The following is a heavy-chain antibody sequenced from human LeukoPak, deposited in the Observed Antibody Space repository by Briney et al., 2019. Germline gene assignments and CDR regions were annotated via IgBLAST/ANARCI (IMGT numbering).Heavy chain of an antibody. V-gene: IGHV1-24*01. Sequence: ASVKVSCKVSGYTLTELSMHWVRQAPGKGLEWMGGFDPEDGETIYAQKFQGRVTMTEDTSTDTAYMELSSLRSEDTAVYYCATSPQVWDPYCFDYWGQGTLVTVSS. CDR3: ATSPQVWDPYCFDY. CDR1: GYTLTELS. J-gene: IGHJ4*02. CDR2: FDPEDGET. D-gene: IGHD1-26*01.